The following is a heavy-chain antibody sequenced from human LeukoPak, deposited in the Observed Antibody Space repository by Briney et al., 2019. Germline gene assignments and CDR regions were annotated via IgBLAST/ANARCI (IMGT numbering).Heavy chain of an antibody. Sequence: GGSLRLSCAASGFTFSSYAMSWVRQAPGKGLEWVALISYDGSNIYYADSVEGRFTISRDNSRNTLYLQINSLRAEDTAVYYCAREGSFGELLPFDYWGQGTLVTVSS. J-gene: IGHJ4*02. V-gene: IGHV3-30-3*01. CDR3: AREGSFGELLPFDY. CDR1: GFTFSSYA. CDR2: ISYDGSNI. D-gene: IGHD3-10*01.